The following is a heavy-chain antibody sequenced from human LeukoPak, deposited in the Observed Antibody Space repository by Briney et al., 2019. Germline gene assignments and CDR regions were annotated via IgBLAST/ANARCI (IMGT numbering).Heavy chain of an antibody. CDR3: ATSGSETAAFDI. CDR2: INPNSGGT. CDR1: GYTFTGYY. J-gene: IGHJ3*02. V-gene: IGHV1-2*02. Sequence: ASVKVSCKASGYTFTGYYLHLVRQAAGQGLEWMGWINPNSGGTNYAQKFQGRVTMTGDTSISTAYMEVSRLRSDDTAVYYCATSGSETAAFDIWGQGTMVTVSS. D-gene: IGHD3-10*01.